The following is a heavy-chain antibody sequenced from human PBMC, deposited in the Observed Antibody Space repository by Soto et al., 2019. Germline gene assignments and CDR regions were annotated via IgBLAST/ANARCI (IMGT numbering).Heavy chain of an antibody. V-gene: IGHV1-69*13. CDR3: ARGGRDSYMRDGYYYYGMDV. Sequence: SVKVSCKASGGTFSSYAISWVRQAPGQGLEWMGGIIPIFGTANYAQKFQGRVTITADESTSTAYMELSSLRSEDTAVYYCARGGRDSYMRDGYYYYGMDVWGQGTTVTVSS. CDR2: IIPIFGTA. J-gene: IGHJ6*02. CDR1: GGTFSSYA. D-gene: IGHD5-18*01.